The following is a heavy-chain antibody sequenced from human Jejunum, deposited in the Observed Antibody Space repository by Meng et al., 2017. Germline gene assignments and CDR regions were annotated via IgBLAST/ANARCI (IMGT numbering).Heavy chain of an antibody. V-gene: IGHV3-33*06. CDR2: ISYDGNSK. D-gene: IGHD3-10*01. J-gene: IGHJ4*02. CDR3: TKASGSGSYLIDY. Sequence: GESLKISCVASTFPFTGNAMHWVRQAPGKGLEWVALISYDGNSKHYLDSLKGRFTISRDNSNNTIYLQMNSLRDEDTAVYYCTKASGSGSYLIDYWGQGTLVTVSS. CDR1: TFPFTGNA.